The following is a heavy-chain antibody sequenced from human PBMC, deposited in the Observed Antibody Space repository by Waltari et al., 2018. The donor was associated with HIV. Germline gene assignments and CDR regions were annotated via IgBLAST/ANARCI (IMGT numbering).Heavy chain of an antibody. CDR2: MKPNCGNN. D-gene: IGHD3-22*01. CDR3: ARNSSGKGNRYFYYGLDI. Sequence: QVHLVQSGPEVKRPGASVKISCKAYGYTFINFDVNWVRQAAGQGPEWLGGMKPNCGNNALPYIFAVRVTMTRDVSTDTAYMEMRGLTPEDTAIYYCARNSSGKGNRYFYYGLDIWGQGTPVTV. J-gene: IGHJ6*02. V-gene: IGHV1-8*02. CDR1: GYTFINFD.